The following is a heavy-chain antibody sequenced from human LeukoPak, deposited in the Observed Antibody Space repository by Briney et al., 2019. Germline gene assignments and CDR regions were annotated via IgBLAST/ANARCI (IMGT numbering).Heavy chain of an antibody. D-gene: IGHD2-15*01. J-gene: IGHJ4*02. CDR3: AKDLRGLLPYYFDY. Sequence: GGSLRLSCAASGFTFSSYAMSWVRQAPGKGLEWVSAISGSRGSTYYADSVKGRYTISRDNSKNTLYLQMNSLRAEDTAVYYCAKDLRGLLPYYFDYWGQGTLVTVSS. CDR2: ISGSRGST. CDR1: GFTFSSYA. V-gene: IGHV3-23*01.